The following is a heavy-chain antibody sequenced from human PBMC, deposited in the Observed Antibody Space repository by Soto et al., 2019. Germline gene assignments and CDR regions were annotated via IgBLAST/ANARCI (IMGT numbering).Heavy chain of an antibody. CDR2: INAGNGNT. D-gene: IGHD3-10*01. V-gene: IGHV1-3*01. Sequence: ASVKVSCKASGYTFTDYAIHWVRQAPGQRLEWMGWINAGNGNTKYSQKFQGRVTISADKSTDTAYMVLTGLTSEDTAVYYCARSRGSYYTNFDSWGQGTLVTVSS. CDR1: GYTFTDYA. J-gene: IGHJ4*02. CDR3: ARSRGSYYTNFDS.